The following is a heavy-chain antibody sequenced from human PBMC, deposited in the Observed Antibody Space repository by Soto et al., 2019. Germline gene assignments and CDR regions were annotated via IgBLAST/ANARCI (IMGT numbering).Heavy chain of an antibody. Sequence: SETLSLTCTVSGGSISSGGYYWSWIRQHPGKGLEWIGYIYYSGSTYYNPSLKSRVTISVDTSKNQFSLKLSSVTAADTAVCYCARVKRMVHPDYWGQGTLVTVSS. V-gene: IGHV4-31*03. CDR3: ARVKRMVHPDY. CDR2: IYYSGST. J-gene: IGHJ4*02. D-gene: IGHD2-8*01. CDR1: GGSISSGGYY.